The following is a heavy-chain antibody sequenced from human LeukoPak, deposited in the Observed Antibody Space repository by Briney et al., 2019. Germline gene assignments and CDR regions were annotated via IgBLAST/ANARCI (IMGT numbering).Heavy chain of an antibody. CDR2: IRSRANSYAT. CDR1: GFTFSGSA. V-gene: IGHV3-73*01. D-gene: IGHD1-1*01. CDR3: TRHGVNEIGTTGTTGYYGLDV. J-gene: IGHJ6*02. Sequence: GGSLRLSCAASGFTFSGSAIHWVRQASGKGLEWVGRIRSRANSYATAYAASVKGRFTISRDDSKNTAYLQMNSLKTEDTAVYYCTRHGVNEIGTTGTTGYYGLDVWGQGTTVTASS.